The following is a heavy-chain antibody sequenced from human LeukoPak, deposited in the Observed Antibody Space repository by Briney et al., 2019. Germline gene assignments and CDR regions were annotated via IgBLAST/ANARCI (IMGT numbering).Heavy chain of an antibody. Sequence: GGSLRLSCVGSGFTFSSYSMNWVRQAPGKGLEWVSYISRSGDTIYFADSVKGRFTISRDNAKNSLYLQMSSLRAEDTAVYYCARDYASDYWGQGTLVTVSS. CDR1: GFTFSSYS. D-gene: IGHD3-10*01. J-gene: IGHJ4*02. CDR2: ISRSGDTI. V-gene: IGHV3-48*03. CDR3: ARDYASDY.